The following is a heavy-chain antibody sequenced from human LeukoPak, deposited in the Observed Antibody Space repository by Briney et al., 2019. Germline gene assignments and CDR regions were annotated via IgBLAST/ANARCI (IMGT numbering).Heavy chain of an antibody. D-gene: IGHD3-3*01. J-gene: IGHJ4*02. CDR2: INHSGST. CDR1: GGSFSSYY. CDR3: AIGLVIRSAFWMGSPGSVDY. Sequence: SETLSLTCAVSGGSFSSYYWSWIRQPPGKGLEWIWEINHSGSTKYNPSLKSRVALSVDTSRKQSSLTLSSVTAADTAVYYCAIGLVIRSAFWMGSPGSVDYCGQGTLVTVSS. V-gene: IGHV4-34*01.